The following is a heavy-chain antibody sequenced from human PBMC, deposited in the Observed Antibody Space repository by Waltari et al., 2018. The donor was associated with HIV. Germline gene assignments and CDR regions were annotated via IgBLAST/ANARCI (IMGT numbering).Heavy chain of an antibody. CDR3: ATMRSTIEGPPSDS. V-gene: IGHV4-34*01. CDR2: ISQRRIT. D-gene: IGHD1-26*01. CDR1: GGSFSDYY. Sequence: QVQLQQWGAGLLKPSETLSLTCAVYGGSFSDYYWSWIRQPPGKGLEWIGEISQRRITNYTPSLKSRVSISVDTSKNQFSLKLTSVTAADTAVYYCATMRSTIEGPPSDSWGQGTLVTVSS. J-gene: IGHJ4*02.